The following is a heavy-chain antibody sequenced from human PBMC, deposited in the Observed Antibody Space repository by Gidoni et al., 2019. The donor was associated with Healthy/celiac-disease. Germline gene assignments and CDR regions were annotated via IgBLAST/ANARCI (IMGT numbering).Heavy chain of an antibody. Sequence: EVQLLESGGGLVQPGGSLSLSCAASGFTFSSYAMSWVRQAPGKGLEWVSAISGSGGSTYYADSVKGRFTISRDNSKNTLYLQMNSLRAEDTAVYYCAKGSVAAAGKVAYWYFDLWGRGTLVTVSS. CDR1: GFTFSSYA. CDR2: ISGSGGST. V-gene: IGHV3-23*01. J-gene: IGHJ2*01. D-gene: IGHD6-13*01. CDR3: AKGSVAAAGKVAYWYFDL.